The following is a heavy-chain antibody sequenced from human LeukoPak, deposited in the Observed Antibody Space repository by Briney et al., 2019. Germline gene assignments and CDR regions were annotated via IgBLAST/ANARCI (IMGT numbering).Heavy chain of an antibody. CDR3: ASSPGLDYDFWSGYDY. V-gene: IGHV3-7*01. CDR2: IKQDGSEK. CDR1: GFTFSSYW. Sequence: GGSLRLSCAASGFTFSSYWMSWVRQAPGKGLGWVANIKQDGSEKYYVDSVKGRFTISRDNAKNSLYLQMNSLRAEDTAVYYCASSPGLDYDFWSGYDYWGQGTLVTVSS. D-gene: IGHD3-3*01. J-gene: IGHJ4*02.